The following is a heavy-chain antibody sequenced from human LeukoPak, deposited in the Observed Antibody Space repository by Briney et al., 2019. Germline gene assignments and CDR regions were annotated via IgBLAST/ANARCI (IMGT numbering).Heavy chain of an antibody. CDR2: INYSGST. CDR1: GGSISRSVYY. D-gene: IGHD6-6*01. Sequence: SETLSLTCTVSGGSISRSVYYWGWIRQPPGKGLEWIGSINYSGSTYYNPSLKSRVTISVDTSKNHFSLELSSVTAADTAVYYCARGGAARSFDYWGQGTLVTVSS. CDR3: ARGGAARSFDY. J-gene: IGHJ4*02. V-gene: IGHV4-39*02.